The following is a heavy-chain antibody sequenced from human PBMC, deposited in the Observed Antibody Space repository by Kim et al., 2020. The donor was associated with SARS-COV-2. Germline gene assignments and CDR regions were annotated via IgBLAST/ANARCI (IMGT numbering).Heavy chain of an antibody. V-gene: IGHV3-43*01. Sequence: KGRFNISRDNSKNSLYLQMNSLRTEDTALYYCAKDIAAAGRDYYYYGMDVWGQGTTVTVSS. CDR3: AKDIAAAGRDYYYYGMDV. D-gene: IGHD6-13*01. J-gene: IGHJ6*02.